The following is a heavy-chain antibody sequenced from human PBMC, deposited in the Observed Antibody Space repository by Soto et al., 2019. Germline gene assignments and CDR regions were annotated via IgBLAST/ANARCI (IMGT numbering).Heavy chain of an antibody. V-gene: IGHV4-34*01. J-gene: IGHJ5*02. CDR3: ARGGTWIQPRRWFDP. Sequence: QVQLQQWGAGLLKPSETLSLTCAVYGGSFSGYYWSWIRQTPGKGLEWIGEINHSGSTNYNPSLKSRVTISVDTSKNQFSLKRSSVTAADTAVYYCARGGTWIQPRRWFDPWGQGTLVTVSS. D-gene: IGHD5-18*01. CDR1: GGSFSGYY. CDR2: INHSGST.